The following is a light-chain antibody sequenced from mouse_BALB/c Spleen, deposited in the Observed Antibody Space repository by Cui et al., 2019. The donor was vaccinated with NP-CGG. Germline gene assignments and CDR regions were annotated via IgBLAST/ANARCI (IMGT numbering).Light chain of an antibody. V-gene: IGLV1*01. CDR3: ALWYNNHWV. CDR2: GTN. CDR1: TGAVTTSNY. Sequence: QAVVTQESALTTSPGETVTLTCRSSTGAVTTSNYANSVPETTAHLFTVLLVGTNNRPPGVPARFSGSLIGDKAALTITGAQTEDEAIYFCALWYNNHWVFGGGTKLTVL. J-gene: IGLJ1*01.